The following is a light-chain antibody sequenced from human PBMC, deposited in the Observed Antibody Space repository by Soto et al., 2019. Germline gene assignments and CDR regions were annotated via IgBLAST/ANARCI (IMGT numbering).Light chain of an antibody. CDR3: QQYYTTPPMYT. CDR1: QSVLYSSNNKNY. V-gene: IGKV4-1*01. J-gene: IGKJ2*01. CDR2: WAS. Sequence: DIVMTQSPDSLAVSLGERATINCKSSQSVLYSSNNKNYLAWYQQKPGQPPKLLIYWASTRESGVPDPFSGSGSGTDFTLTISSLQAEDVAVYYCQQYYTTPPMYTFGQGTKVDNK.